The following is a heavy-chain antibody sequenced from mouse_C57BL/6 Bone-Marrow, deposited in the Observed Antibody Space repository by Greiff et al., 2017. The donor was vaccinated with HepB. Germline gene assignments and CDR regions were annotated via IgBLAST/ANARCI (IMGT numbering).Heavy chain of an antibody. CDR1: GFTFSDYG. D-gene: IGHD1-1*01. V-gene: IGHV5-17*01. CDR2: ISSGSSTI. J-gene: IGHJ1*03. CDR3: ASRDYYYGSDWYFDV. Sequence: EVKLVESGGGLVKPGGSLKLSCAASGFTFSDYGMHWVRQAPEKGLEWVAYISSGSSTIYYADTVKGRFTISRDNAKNTLFLQMTSLRSEDTAMYYCASRDYYYGSDWYFDVWGTGTTVTVSS.